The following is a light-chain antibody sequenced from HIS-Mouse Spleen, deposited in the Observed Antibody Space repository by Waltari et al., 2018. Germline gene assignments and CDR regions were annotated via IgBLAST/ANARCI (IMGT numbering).Light chain of an antibody. Sequence: QSALTQPASVYGSPGHPIPIPCTGTSRHVAGHNYFSWYQQPPVKAPKLMIYDVSNRPSGVSNRFSGSKSGNTASLTISGLQAEDEADYYCSSYTSSSFNVVFGGGTKLTAL. CDR1: SRHVAGHNY. CDR2: DVS. J-gene: IGLJ2*01. CDR3: SSYTSSSFNVV. V-gene: IGLV2-14*03.